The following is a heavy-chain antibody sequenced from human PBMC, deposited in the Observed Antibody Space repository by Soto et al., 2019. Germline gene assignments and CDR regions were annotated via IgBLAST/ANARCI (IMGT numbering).Heavy chain of an antibody. CDR2: IDWDDDK. D-gene: IGHD5-12*01. Sequence: SGPTLVNPTQTLTLTCTFSGFSLSTSGMCVSWIRQPPGKALEWLALIDWDDDKYYSTSLKTRLTISKDTSKNQVVLTMTNMDPMDTATYFCAHSQRGPRDFWGPGILVTVSS. V-gene: IGHV2-70*12. J-gene: IGHJ4*02. CDR1: GFSLSTSGMC. CDR3: AHSQRGPRDF.